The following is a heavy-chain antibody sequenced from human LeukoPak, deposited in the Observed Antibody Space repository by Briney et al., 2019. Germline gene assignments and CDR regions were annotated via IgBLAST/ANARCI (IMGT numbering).Heavy chain of an antibody. CDR2: IKSKTDGGTT. CDR1: GFTFSNAW. D-gene: IGHD3-16*02. J-gene: IGHJ3*02. V-gene: IGHV3-15*01. Sequence: GGSLRLSCAASGFTFSNAWMSWVRQATGKGLEWVGRIKSKTDGGTTDYAAPVKGRFTISRDDSKNTLYLQMNSLKTEDTAVYYCTTERIMITFGGVIAVDAFDIWGQGTMVTVSS. CDR3: TTERIMITFGGVIAVDAFDI.